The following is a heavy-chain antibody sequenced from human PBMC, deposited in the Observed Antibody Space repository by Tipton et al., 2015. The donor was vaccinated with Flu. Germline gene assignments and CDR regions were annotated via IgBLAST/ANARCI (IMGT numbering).Heavy chain of an antibody. CDR2: IYHSGST. D-gene: IGHD2-15*01. CDR3: ARRYCSGGSCVTGWFDP. CDR1: GYSISSGYY. V-gene: IGHV4-38-2*01. Sequence: LSCAVSGYSISSGYYWGWIRQPPGKGLEWIGSIYHSGSTYYNPSLKSRVTISVDTSKNQFSLKLSSVTAADTAVYYCARRYCSGGSCVTGWFDPWGQGTLVTVSS. J-gene: IGHJ5*02.